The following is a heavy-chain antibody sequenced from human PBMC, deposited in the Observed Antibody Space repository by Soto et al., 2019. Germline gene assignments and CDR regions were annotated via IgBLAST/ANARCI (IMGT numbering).Heavy chain of an antibody. V-gene: IGHV4-59*01. CDR3: AREVVATNFDP. CDR1: GGSISSYY. Sequence: SETLSLTCTVSGGSISSYYWSWIRQPPGKGLEWIGYIYYSGSTNYNPSLKSRVTISVDTSKNQFSLKLSSVTAADTVVYYCAREVVATNFDPWGQGTLVTVSS. CDR2: IYYSGST. J-gene: IGHJ5*02. D-gene: IGHD3-22*01.